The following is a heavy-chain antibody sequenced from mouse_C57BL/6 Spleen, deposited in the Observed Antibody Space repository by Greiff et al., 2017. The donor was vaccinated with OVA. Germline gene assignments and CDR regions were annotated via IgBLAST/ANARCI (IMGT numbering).Heavy chain of an antibody. CDR2: ISSGSSTI. J-gene: IGHJ2*01. V-gene: IGHV5-17*01. CDR1: GFTFSDYG. D-gene: IGHD1-1*01. Sequence: EVMLVESGGGLVKPGGSLKLSCAASGFTFSDYGMHWVRQAPEKGLEWVAYISSGSSTIYYAATVKGRFPISRDNAKNTLFLQMTSLRSEDTAMYYCARRYYGSSYGGLDYWGQGTTLTVSS. CDR3: ARRYYGSSYGGLDY.